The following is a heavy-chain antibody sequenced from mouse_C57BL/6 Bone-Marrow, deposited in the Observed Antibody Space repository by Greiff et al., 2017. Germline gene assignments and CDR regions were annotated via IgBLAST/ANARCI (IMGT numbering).Heavy chain of an antibody. V-gene: IGHV2-3*01. D-gene: IGHD1-1*01. CDR2: IWGDGST. CDR3: AKGPFTVVADYYAMDY. J-gene: IGHJ4*01. Sequence: VKVVESGPGLVAPSQSLSITCTVSGFSLTSYGVSWVRQPPGKGLEWLGVIWGDGSTNYHSALISRLSIRKDDSKSQVFLKLNSLQTDDTATYYCAKGPFTVVADYYAMDYWGQGTSVTVSS. CDR1: GFSLTSYG.